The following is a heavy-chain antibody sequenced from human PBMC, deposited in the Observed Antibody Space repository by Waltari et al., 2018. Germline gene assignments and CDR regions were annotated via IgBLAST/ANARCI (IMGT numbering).Heavy chain of an antibody. CDR1: GFTVRNY. V-gene: IGHV3-53*01. D-gene: IGHD6-19*01. Sequence: EVQLVESGGGLIQPGGSLRLSCAASGFTVRNYMSWVRQAPGKGLDWVSVIYTGGSTDYADSVKGRFTISRDNSKNTLYLQMNSLRAEDTAVYYGATSMAVAGKGRGWFDSWGQGTLVTVSS. CDR2: IYTGGST. J-gene: IGHJ5*01. CDR3: ATSMAVAGKGRGWFDS.